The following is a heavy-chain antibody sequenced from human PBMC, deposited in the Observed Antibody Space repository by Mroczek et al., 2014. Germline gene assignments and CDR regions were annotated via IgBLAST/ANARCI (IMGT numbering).Heavy chain of an antibody. D-gene: IGHD6-6*01. V-gene: IGHV5-51*03. CDR2: IYPGDSDT. J-gene: IGHJ4*02. CDR1: GYSFTSYW. CDR3: ARGDRVRVEYSSSSSYYY. Sequence: VQLVQSGAEVKKPGESLKISCKGSGYSFTSYWIGWVRQMPGKGLEWMGIIYPGDSDTRYSPSFQGQVTISADKSISTAYLQWSSLKASDTAMYYCARGDRVRVEYSSSSSYYYWGQGTLVTVSS.